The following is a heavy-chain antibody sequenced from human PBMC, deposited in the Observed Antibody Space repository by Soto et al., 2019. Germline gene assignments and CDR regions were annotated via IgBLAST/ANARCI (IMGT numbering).Heavy chain of an antibody. J-gene: IGHJ3*02. V-gene: IGHV4-30-4*01. CDR1: GDSISSGDHY. Sequence: QVQLQESGPGLVKPSQTLSLTCTVSGDSISSGDHYWSWIRQPPGKGLEWIGYVFYSGTTYYNPSHNSRITSLVDPSNYQFSLKMSSVTVADTAVYFCASDMRGDLVVNTDAVDIWGQGTMVTVSS. CDR2: VFYSGTT. CDR3: ASDMRGDLVVNTDAVDI. D-gene: IGHD3-22*01.